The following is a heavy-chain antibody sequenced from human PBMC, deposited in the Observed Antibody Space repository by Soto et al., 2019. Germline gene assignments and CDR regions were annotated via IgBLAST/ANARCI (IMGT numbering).Heavy chain of an antibody. Sequence: EVQLLESGGGRVQPGGSLTLSCATSGFTFSSYAMVWVRQAAEKGLEWVASISNNGDTAYYADSVKCRFTISRGNSENTLYLQMNGLSADDTALYFCAKSRVFIGAIVTLLDSWGQGTQVTVSS. V-gene: IGHV3-23*01. CDR3: AKSRVFIGAIVTLLDS. CDR1: GFTFSSYA. D-gene: IGHD3-16*02. J-gene: IGHJ4*02. CDR2: ISNNGDTA.